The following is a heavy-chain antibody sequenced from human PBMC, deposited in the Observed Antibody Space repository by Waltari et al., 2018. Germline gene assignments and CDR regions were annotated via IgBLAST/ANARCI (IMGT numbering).Heavy chain of an antibody. J-gene: IGHJ3*02. CDR1: GFSVSNSY. Sequence: EVQLVESGGGLIQPGGSLRLSCAASGFSVSNSYVSWVRQAPGKGLEWISFIYGVDSTLYVDSVKGRFTVSRDNSKNPVHLQMNSVRVDDTAVYYCATFSNWVHDTFDIWGQGTLVSVSS. CDR2: IYGVDST. D-gene: IGHD3-16*01. CDR3: ATFSNWVHDTFDI. V-gene: IGHV3-53*01.